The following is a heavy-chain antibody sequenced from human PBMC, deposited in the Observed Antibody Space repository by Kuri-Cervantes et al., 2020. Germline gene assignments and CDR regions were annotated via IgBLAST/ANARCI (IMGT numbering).Heavy chain of an antibody. J-gene: IGHJ6*03. CDR1: GGTFSSYA. CDR3: ASSGRDNFWSGYGVGGYYYYYRDV. CDR2: IIPIFGTA. D-gene: IGHD3-3*01. V-gene: IGHV1-69*06. Sequence: SVKVSCKASGGTFSSYAISWVRQAPGQGLEWMGGIIPIFGTANYAQKFQGRVTITAYKSTNTAYMELSSLRSEDTAVYYCASSGRDNFWSGYGVGGYYYYYRDVWGKGTTVTVSS.